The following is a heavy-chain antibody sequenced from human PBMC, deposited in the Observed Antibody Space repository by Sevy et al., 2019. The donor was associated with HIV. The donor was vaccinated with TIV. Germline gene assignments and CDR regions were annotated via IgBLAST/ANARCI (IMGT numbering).Heavy chain of an antibody. D-gene: IGHD3-10*01. CDR3: AGDRGITMVRGVSYYYGMDV. CDR2: ISAYNGNT. Sequence: ASVKVSCKASGYTFTSYGISWVRQAPGQGLEWMGWISAYNGNTNYAQKLQGRVTMTTDTSTSTGYMELRSLRADDTAVYYCAGDRGITMVRGVSYYYGMDVWGQGTTVTVSS. J-gene: IGHJ6*02. CDR1: GYTFTSYG. V-gene: IGHV1-18*01.